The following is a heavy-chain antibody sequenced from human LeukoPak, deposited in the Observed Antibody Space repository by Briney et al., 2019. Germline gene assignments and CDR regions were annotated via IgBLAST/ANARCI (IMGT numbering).Heavy chain of an antibody. Sequence: GGSLRLSCAASGFTFSSYWMHWARQAPGKGLVWVSRINSDGSSTSYADSVKGRFTISRDNAKNTLYLQMNSLRAEDTAVYYCARAQPTGWNPDCWGQGTLVTVSS. CDR3: ARAQPTGWNPDC. V-gene: IGHV3-74*01. J-gene: IGHJ4*02. D-gene: IGHD1-1*01. CDR1: GFTFSSYW. CDR2: INSDGSST.